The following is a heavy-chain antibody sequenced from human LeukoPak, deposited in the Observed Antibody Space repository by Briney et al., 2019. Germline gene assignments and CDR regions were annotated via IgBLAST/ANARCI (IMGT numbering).Heavy chain of an antibody. V-gene: IGHV4-39*01. CDR1: GGSISSSSYY. CDR2: IYYSGST. D-gene: IGHD2-15*01. Sequence: SETLSLTCTVSGGSISSSSYYWGWIRQPPGKGLEWIGSIYYSGSTYYNPSLKSRVTISVDTSKNQFSLKLSSVTAADTAVYYCARALREIVVVVAATRLDVAFDIWGQGTMVTVSS. CDR3: ARALREIVVVVAATRLDVAFDI. J-gene: IGHJ3*02.